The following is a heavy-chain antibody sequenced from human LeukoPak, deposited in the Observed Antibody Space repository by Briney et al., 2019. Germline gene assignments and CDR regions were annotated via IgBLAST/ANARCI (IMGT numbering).Heavy chain of an antibody. CDR2: ISGSGGST. CDR1: GFTFSSYA. V-gene: IGHV3-23*01. J-gene: IGHJ4*02. CDR3: AKAFYDSSGYPQHPVDY. Sequence: GGSLRLSCAASGFTFSSYAMSWVRQAPGKGLEWVSAISGSGGSTYCADSVKGRFTISRDNSKNTLYLQMNSLRAEDTAVYYCAKAFYDSSGYPQHPVDYWGQGTLVTVSS. D-gene: IGHD3-22*01.